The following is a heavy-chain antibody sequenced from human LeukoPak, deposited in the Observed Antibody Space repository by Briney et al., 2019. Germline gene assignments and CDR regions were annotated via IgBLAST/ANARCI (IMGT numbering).Heavy chain of an antibody. V-gene: IGHV4-30-4*01. CDR1: GGSISSGDYY. Sequence: SQTLSLTCAVSGGSISSGDYYWSWIRQPPGKGLEWIGYIYYSGSTYYNPSLKSRVTISVDTSKNQFSLKLSSVTAADTAVYYCARGLGSYYDFWSGYSGSTTFDYWGQGTLVTVSS. CDR2: IYYSGST. D-gene: IGHD3-3*01. CDR3: ARGLGSYYDFWSGYSGSTTFDY. J-gene: IGHJ4*02.